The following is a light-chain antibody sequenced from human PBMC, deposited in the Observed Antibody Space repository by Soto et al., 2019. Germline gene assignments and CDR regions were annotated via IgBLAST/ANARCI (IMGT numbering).Light chain of an antibody. V-gene: IGKV1-27*01. CDR2: GAS. CDR1: QGIGNY. Sequence: DIQMTQSPLSLSASVGDRVTITCRASQGIGNYLAWFQQKPGRVPKLLIYGASALQTGVPSRFSGGGSGTEFTLTISSLQPEDVATYYCQKYNSAPLTFGGGTKVEI. CDR3: QKYNSAPLT. J-gene: IGKJ4*01.